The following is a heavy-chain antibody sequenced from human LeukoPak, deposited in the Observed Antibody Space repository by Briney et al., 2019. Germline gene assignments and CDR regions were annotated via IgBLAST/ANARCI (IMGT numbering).Heavy chain of an antibody. CDR2: INPNSGGT. CDR3: ARGDVQDCSGGSCSDY. CDR1: GYTFTGYY. D-gene: IGHD2-15*01. J-gene: IGHJ4*02. V-gene: IGHV1-2*02. Sequence: VASVKVSCKASGYTFTGYYMHWVRQAPGQGLEWMGWINPNSGGTNYAQKFQGRVTMTRDTSISTAYMELSRLRSDVTAVYYCARGDVQDCSGGSCSDYWGQGTLVTVSS.